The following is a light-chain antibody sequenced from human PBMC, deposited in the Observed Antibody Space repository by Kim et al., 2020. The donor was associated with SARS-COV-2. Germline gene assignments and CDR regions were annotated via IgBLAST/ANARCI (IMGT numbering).Light chain of an antibody. V-gene: IGKV1-39*01. Sequence: SVGERVTITCRASQNINSFLNWYQQRPGKAPKLLIYAASTLQIGVPSRFSGSGSGTDFTLTITSLQPEDFATYYCQQSHTAPLLTFGGGTKVDIK. CDR1: QNINSF. J-gene: IGKJ4*01. CDR2: AAS. CDR3: QQSHTAPLLT.